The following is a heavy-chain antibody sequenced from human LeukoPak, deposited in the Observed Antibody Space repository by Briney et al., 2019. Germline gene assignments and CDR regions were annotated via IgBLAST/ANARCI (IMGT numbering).Heavy chain of an antibody. J-gene: IGHJ5*02. D-gene: IGHD2-2*01. CDR3: ARGLLGYCSSTSCYAAFDP. Sequence: SETLSLTCAVYGGSFSGYYWSWIRQPPGKGLEWIGEINHSGSTNYNPSLKSRVTISVDTSKNQFSLKLSSVTAADTAVYYCARGLLGYCSSTSCYAAFDPWGQGTLVTVSS. CDR1: GGSFSGYY. CDR2: INHSGST. V-gene: IGHV4-34*01.